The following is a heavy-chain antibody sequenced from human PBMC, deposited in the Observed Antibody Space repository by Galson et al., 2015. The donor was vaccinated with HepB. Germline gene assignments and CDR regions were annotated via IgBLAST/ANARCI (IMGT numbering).Heavy chain of an antibody. CDR2: IYSENT. V-gene: IGHV4-61*01. D-gene: IGHD4-17*01. Sequence: SLTCTVSGGSVSSGPYFWSWIRQPPGKGLEWIGYIYSENTNYNPSLKSRLTISVDTSKNQFPLKLTSVTAADTAVYYCARVGDYKRVYWGQGTLVTVSS. J-gene: IGHJ4*02. CDR1: GGSVSSGPYF. CDR3: ARVGDYKRVY.